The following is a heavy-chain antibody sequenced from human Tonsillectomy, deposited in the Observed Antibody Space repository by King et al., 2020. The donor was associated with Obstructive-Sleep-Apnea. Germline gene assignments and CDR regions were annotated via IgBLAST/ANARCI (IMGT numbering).Heavy chain of an antibody. D-gene: IGHD3-9*01. J-gene: IGHJ4*02. V-gene: IGHV4-39*07. CDR2: IYYSANT. Sequence: MQLQESGPGLVNPSETLSLTCTVSGDSLSSSSDFWGWSRQPPGKGLEWMGSIYYSANTYYKPSLKSRVTISVDTSKNQFSLKLSSVTSADTAVYYCARAPRLRYFDWLPFEYWGQGTLVAVSS. CDR1: GDSLSSSSDF. CDR3: ARAPRLRYFDWLPFEY.